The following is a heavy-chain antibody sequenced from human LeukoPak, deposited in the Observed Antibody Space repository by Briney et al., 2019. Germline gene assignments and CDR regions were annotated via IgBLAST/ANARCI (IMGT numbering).Heavy chain of an antibody. J-gene: IGHJ1*01. CDR1: GGSFSGYY. Sequence: SETLSLTCAVYGGSFSGYYWSWIRQPPGKGLEWIGEINHSGSTNYNPSLKSRVTISVDTSKNQFSLKLSSVTAADTAVYYCARGRWGHYDSSGYSPGCFQHWARAPWSPSPQ. D-gene: IGHD3-22*01. V-gene: IGHV4-34*01. CDR3: ARGRWGHYDSSGYSPGCFQH. CDR2: INHSGST.